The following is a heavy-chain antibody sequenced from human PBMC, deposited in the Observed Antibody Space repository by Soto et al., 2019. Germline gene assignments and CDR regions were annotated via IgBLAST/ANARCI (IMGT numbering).Heavy chain of an antibody. V-gene: IGHV3-7*01. D-gene: IGHD3-22*01. CDR2: INQDGSAK. J-gene: IGHJ2*01. Sequence: SCAASGFTFSRYSMNWVRQAPRKGLEWVANINQDGSAKYYVDSMKGRFTISRDNAKNSLYLQRNSLTAEDTAVYYCARPRYYDGSDHWNWYFDLWGRGTLVTVSS. CDR3: ARPRYYDGSDHWNWYFDL. CDR1: GFTFSRYS.